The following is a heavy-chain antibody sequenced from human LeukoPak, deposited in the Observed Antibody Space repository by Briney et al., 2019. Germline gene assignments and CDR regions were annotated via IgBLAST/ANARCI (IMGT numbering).Heavy chain of an antibody. CDR1: GGSISSHY. CDR3: ASHYGDYYYYGMDV. CDR2: IYYSGST. V-gene: IGHV4-59*11. Sequence: SGTLSLTCTVSGGSISSHYWSWIRQPPGKGLEWIGYIYYSGSTNYNPSLKSRVTISVDTSKNQLSLKLSSVTAADTAVYYCASHYGDYYYYGMDVWGQGTTVTVSS. D-gene: IGHD4-17*01. J-gene: IGHJ6*02.